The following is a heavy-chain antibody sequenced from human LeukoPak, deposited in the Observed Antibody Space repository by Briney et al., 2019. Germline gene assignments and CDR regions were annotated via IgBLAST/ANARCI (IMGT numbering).Heavy chain of an antibody. D-gene: IGHD2-21*02. J-gene: IGHJ4*02. CDR3: ARYRGGGDCDF. CDR1: GFTVSSNY. CDR2: IYSGGST. Sequence: GGSLRLSCAASGFTVSSNYMSWVRQAPGKGLEWVSVIYSGGSTYYADSVKGRFTISRDNSKNTVYLQLNSLRAEDTAVYFCARYRGGGDCDFWGQGTLVTVSS. V-gene: IGHV3-66*01.